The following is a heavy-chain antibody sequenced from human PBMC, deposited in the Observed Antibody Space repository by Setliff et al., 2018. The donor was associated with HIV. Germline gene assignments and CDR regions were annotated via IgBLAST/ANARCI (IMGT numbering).Heavy chain of an antibody. J-gene: IGHJ3*01. Sequence: TLSLTCTVSGGSISTYYWSWIRQPPGRGLEWIGSIYFTGSSDNNPSLKSRVTLSVDTSKHQFSLKLSSVTAADTAVYYCARVQMAYAAFDVWGQGTMVTVSS. CDR2: IYFTGSS. CDR3: ARVQMAYAAFDV. CDR1: GGSISTYY. D-gene: IGHD4-17*01. V-gene: IGHV4-59*01.